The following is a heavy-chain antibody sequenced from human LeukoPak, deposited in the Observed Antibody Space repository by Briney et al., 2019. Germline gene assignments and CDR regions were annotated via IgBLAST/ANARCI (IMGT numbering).Heavy chain of an antibody. CDR1: GITFSSYW. J-gene: IGHJ4*02. CDR3: AREIRNQNDY. D-gene: IGHD1-14*01. V-gene: IGHV3-74*01. CDR2: INSDGSST. Sequence: GGSLGLSCAASGITFSSYWMHWVRQAPGKGLVWVSRINSDGSSTSYADSVKGRFTISRDNTKNTLYLQMTSLRAEDSAVYYCAREIRNQNDYWGQGTLVTVSS.